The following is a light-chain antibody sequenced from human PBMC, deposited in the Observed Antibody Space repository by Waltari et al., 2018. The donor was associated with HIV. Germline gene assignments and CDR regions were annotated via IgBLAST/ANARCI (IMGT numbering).Light chain of an antibody. J-gene: IGLJ1*01. CDR3: ASFSSTSTYV. V-gene: IGLV2-14*03. Sequence: QSALTQPASLSASPGQSLTISCTGSSDAVGGSRYVPWYQQFPGKAPKLLISEDTDRASEISLRFSGSKSANTASLTISGLRPEDEADYFCASFSSTSTYVFGTGTKVTVL. CDR1: SDAVGGSRY. CDR2: EDT.